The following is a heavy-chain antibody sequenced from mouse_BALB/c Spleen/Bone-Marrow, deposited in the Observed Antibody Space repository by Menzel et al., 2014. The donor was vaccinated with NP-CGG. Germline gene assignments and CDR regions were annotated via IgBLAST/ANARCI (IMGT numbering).Heavy chain of an antibody. Sequence: QVHVKQSGPGLVQPSQSLSITCTVSGFSLTSYGVHWVRQSPGKGLEWLGVIWSGGSTDYNAAFISRLSISKDNSKSQVFFKMNSLQANDTAIYYCARNWDVGGYFDYWGQGTTLTVSS. J-gene: IGHJ2*01. CDR3: ARNWDVGGYFDY. CDR1: GFSLTSYG. D-gene: IGHD4-1*01. V-gene: IGHV2-2*02. CDR2: IWSGGST.